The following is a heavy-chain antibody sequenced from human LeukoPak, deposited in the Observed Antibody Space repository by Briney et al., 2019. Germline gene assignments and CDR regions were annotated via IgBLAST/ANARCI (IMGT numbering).Heavy chain of an antibody. CDR1: GFTFSSHA. CDR3: ARDSIVREVIVPQ. V-gene: IGHV3-23*01. D-gene: IGHD3-10*01. J-gene: IGHJ4*02. CDR2: MSGNGGDT. Sequence: GGSLRLSCAASGFTFSSHAMSWVRQAPGKGLEWVSAMSGNGGDTYYADSVRGRFTISRDNSKDTLYLQLNSLRAEDSAVYYCARDSIVREVIVPQWGQGTLVTVSS.